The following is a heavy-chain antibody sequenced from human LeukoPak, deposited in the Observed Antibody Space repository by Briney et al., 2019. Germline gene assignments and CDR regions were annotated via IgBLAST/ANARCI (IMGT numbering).Heavy chain of an antibody. Sequence: GGSLRLSCAASGFTFSDYYMSWIRQAPGEGLEWVSYISSSGSTIYYADSVKGRFTISRDNAKNSLYLQMNSLRAEDTAVYYCARDPSKYYDFWSGPKGSAFDIWGQGTMVTVSS. CDR2: ISSSGSTI. CDR1: GFTFSDYY. CDR3: ARDPSKYYDFWSGPKGSAFDI. D-gene: IGHD3-3*01. V-gene: IGHV3-11*04. J-gene: IGHJ3*02.